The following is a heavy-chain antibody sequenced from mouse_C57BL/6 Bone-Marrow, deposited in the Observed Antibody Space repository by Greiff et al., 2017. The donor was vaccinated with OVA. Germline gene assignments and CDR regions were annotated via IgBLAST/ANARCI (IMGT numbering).Heavy chain of an antibody. CDR2: IYLGNGYT. V-gene: IGHV1-58*01. CDR3: AREETGRGDY. D-gene: IGHD4-1*01. Sequence: VQLQQSGAELVRPGSSVKMSCKTSGYTFTSYGINWVKQRPGQGLEWIGYIYLGNGYTEYNEKFKGKATLTSDTSSSTAYMQLSSLTSEDSAIYFCAREETGRGDYWGQGTSVTVSS. J-gene: IGHJ4*01. CDR1: GYTFTSYG.